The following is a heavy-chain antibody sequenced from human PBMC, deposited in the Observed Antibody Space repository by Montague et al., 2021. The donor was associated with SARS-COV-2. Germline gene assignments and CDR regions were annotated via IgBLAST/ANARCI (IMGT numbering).Heavy chain of an antibody. V-gene: IGHV4-59*01. J-gene: IGHJ6*02. CDR2: IYYSGST. CDR1: GGSISSYY. D-gene: IGHD2-15*01. CDR3: ARDTGGYCSGGSCLYGMDV. Sequence: SETLSLTCTVSGGSISSYYWSWIRQPPGKGLEWIGYIYYSGSTNYNPSLKSRVTISVDTSKNQFSPKLSSVTAADTAVYYCARDTGGYCSGGSCLYGMDVWGQGTTVTVSS.